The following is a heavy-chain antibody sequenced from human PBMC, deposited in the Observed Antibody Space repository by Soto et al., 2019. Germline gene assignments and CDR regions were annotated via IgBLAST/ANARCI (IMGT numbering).Heavy chain of an antibody. CDR2: ISAYNGDT. Sequence: SVKVSCKALGNTFTYRYLHWVRQAPGQALEWMGWISAYNGDTHYAQKLQERVTMTTDRSTSTAYMELRSLRSEDTAVYFCTRFADSGGFTFDDWGQGTLVTVSS. CDR1: GNTFTYRY. D-gene: IGHD3-22*01. V-gene: IGHV1-45*02. CDR3: TRFADSGGFTFDD. J-gene: IGHJ4*02.